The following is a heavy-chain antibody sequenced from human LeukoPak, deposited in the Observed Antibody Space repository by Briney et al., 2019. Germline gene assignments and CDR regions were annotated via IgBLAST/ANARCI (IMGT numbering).Heavy chain of an antibody. CDR1: GFTFSIFE. Sequence: GGSLRLSCAPSGFTFSIFETNWVRHAPGGRGECVSYITSSGHTIYYAHSVRGRFTVPRDNAKNSLYLQMNSLRAEDTAVYYCAREGVCDFMDCFDPWGQGTLVTVSS. CDR3: AREGVCDFMDCFDP. D-gene: IGHD2-21*02. J-gene: IGHJ5*02. V-gene: IGHV3-48*03. CDR2: ITSSGHTI.